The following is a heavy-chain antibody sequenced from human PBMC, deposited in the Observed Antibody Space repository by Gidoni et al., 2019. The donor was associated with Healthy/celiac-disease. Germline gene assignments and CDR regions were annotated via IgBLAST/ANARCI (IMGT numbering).Heavy chain of an antibody. CDR2: ISGSGGST. CDR1: GFTFRSYA. D-gene: IGHD3-3*01. CDR3: ANRGIAPLESFDY. V-gene: IGHV3-23*01. Sequence: EVQLLESGGGLVQPGGSLRLSCAASGFTFRSYAMSWVRQAPGKGLEWVSAISGSGGSTYYADSVKGRFTISRDNSKNTLYLQMNSLRAEDTAVYYCANRGIAPLESFDYWGQGTLVTVSS. J-gene: IGHJ4*02.